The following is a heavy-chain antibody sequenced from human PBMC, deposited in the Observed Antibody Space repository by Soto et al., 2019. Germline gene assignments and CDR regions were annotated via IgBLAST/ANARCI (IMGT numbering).Heavy chain of an antibody. Sequence: ASVKVSCKASGYTFTSYGISWVRQAPGQGLEWMGWISAHNGNTNYAQKLQGRVTMTTDTSTSTAYMELRSLRSDDTAVYYCAWDGYAATDNMCDYWGQGTLVTVS. CDR1: GYTFTSYG. CDR2: ISAHNGNT. J-gene: IGHJ4*02. D-gene: IGHD6-13*01. CDR3: AWDGYAATDNMCDY. V-gene: IGHV1-18*04.